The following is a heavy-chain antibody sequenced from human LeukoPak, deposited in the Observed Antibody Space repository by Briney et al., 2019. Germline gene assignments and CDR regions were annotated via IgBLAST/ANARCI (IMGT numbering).Heavy chain of an antibody. J-gene: IGHJ3*02. CDR2: IYTSGST. V-gene: IGHV4-4*07. D-gene: IGHD6-13*01. CDR1: GGSISSYY. Sequence: SETLSLTCTVFGGSISSYYWSWIRQPAGKGLEWIGRIYTSGSTNYNPSLKSRVTMSVDTSKNQFSLKLSSVTAADTAVYYCARVSSSWYLNDAFDIWGQGTMVTVSS. CDR3: ARVSSSWYLNDAFDI.